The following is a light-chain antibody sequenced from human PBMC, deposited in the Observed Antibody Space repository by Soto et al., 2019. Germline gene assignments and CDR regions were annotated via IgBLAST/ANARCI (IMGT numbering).Light chain of an antibody. Sequence: EMVLTQSPGTLSLSPGERATLSCRASQSVSSYLAWYQQKPGQAPRLRIYGASSRATGIPDRFSGSGSGTDFTLTISRLEPEEFAVYYCQQYGRPSRTFGQGTKVEIK. CDR3: QQYGRPSRT. CDR1: QSVSSY. J-gene: IGKJ1*01. CDR2: GAS. V-gene: IGKV3-20*01.